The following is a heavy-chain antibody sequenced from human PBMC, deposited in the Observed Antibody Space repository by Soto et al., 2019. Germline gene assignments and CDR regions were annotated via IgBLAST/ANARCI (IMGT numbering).Heavy chain of an antibody. CDR1: GYTLTSYY. J-gene: IGHJ6*02. D-gene: IGHD2-8*01. CDR3: ARVPSGDCTDGVCLGAMDV. CDR2: INPGGGFT. Sequence: GASVKVSCKASGYTLTSYYMPWVRQAPGQGLEWMGVINPGGGFTRYARNFQGRVKLTRDTSTSTVYMELSSLRSEDTAVYYCARVPSGDCTDGVCLGAMDVWGHGTTVTVSS. V-gene: IGHV1-46*01.